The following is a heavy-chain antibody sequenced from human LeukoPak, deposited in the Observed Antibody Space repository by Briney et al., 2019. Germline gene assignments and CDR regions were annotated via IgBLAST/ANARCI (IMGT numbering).Heavy chain of an antibody. Sequence: GGSLRLSCAASGFTFSSYTINWVRQAPGKGLEWVASISKRSSFIYYADSVKGRFTISRDNPKNTLYLQMNSLRAEDTAVYYCAKAPTLYCGGDCFADYWGQGTLVTVSS. CDR1: GFTFSSYT. CDR2: ISKRSSFI. D-gene: IGHD2-21*02. V-gene: IGHV3-21*04. J-gene: IGHJ4*02. CDR3: AKAPTLYCGGDCFADY.